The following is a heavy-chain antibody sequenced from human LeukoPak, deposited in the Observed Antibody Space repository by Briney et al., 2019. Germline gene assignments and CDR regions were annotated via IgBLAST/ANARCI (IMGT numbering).Heavy chain of an antibody. V-gene: IGHV3-23*01. CDR1: GFTFSSYA. CDR2: ISGSGGST. CDR3: AKDPLATVVSEFDY. Sequence: GGSLRLSCAASGFTFSSYAMSWVRQAPGKGLEWVSAISGSGGSTYCADSVKGRFTISRDNSKNTLYLQMNSLRAEDTAVYYCAKDPLATVVSEFDYWGQGTLVTVSS. D-gene: IGHD4-23*01. J-gene: IGHJ4*02.